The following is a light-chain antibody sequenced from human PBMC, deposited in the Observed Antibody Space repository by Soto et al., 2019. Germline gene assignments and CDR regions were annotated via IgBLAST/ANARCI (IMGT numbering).Light chain of an antibody. CDR3: QQSYSNPIT. CDR1: QNINRW. CDR2: EAS. Sequence: IQMTQCPSTLSASVGDRVTITCRASQNINRWLAWYQQKPGKAPKVLIFEASSLQSGVPSRFSGSGSGTDFTLTISSLPPEDFEPYYCQQSYSNPITFGQGTRLEIK. J-gene: IGKJ5*01. V-gene: IGKV1-39*01.